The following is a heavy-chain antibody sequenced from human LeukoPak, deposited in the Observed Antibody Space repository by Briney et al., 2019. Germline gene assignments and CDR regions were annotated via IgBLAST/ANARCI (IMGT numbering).Heavy chain of an antibody. CDR1: GFTFSSYG. CDR2: IWYDGSNK. D-gene: IGHD1-26*01. CDR3: AKAFDSGSYGYYYYYMDV. V-gene: IGHV3-33*06. Sequence: PGGSLRLSCAASGFTFSSYGKHWVRQAPGKGLEWVAVIWYDGSNKYYADSVKGRFAISRDNSKNTLYLQMNSLRAEDTAVYYCAKAFDSGSYGYYYYYMDVWGKGTTVTVSS. J-gene: IGHJ6*03.